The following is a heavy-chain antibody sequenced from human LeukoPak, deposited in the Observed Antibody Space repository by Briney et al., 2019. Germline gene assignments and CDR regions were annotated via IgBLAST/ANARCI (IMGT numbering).Heavy chain of an antibody. J-gene: IGHJ4*02. CDR1: GGTFSSYA. CDR3: GKKWNYGSNGYFYYY. CDR2: IIPLFGTA. Sequence: GASVKVSCKASGGTFSSYAISWVRQAPGQGLEWMGGIIPLFGTANYAQKFQGRVTITADESTSTAYLELSRLRFEDTAVYYCGKKWNYGSNGYFYYYWGQGTLVTVSS. D-gene: IGHD3-22*01. V-gene: IGHV1-69*13.